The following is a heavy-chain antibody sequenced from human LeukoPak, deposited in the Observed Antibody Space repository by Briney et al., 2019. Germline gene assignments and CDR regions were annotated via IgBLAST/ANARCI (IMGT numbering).Heavy chain of an antibody. CDR3: ARAGTDWSIDY. V-gene: IGHV3-74*01. CDR1: GFTFRSYW. CDR2: INTDGSST. D-gene: IGHD3-9*01. J-gene: IGHJ4*02. Sequence: GGSLRLSCAVSGFTFRSYWLHWVRQAPGKGLVWASLINTDGSSTTYADSVKGRFTISRDNAKNTPYLHMNSLRAEDTAVYYCARAGTDWSIDYWGQGTLVTVSS.